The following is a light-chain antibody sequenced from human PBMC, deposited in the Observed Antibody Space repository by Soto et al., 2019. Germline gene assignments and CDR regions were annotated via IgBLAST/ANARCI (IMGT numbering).Light chain of an antibody. CDR3: QQYGSSPIT. V-gene: IGKV3-20*01. CDR2: DAS. J-gene: IGKJ5*01. CDR1: QSVSRY. Sequence: EIVLTQSPSTLSLSPGKRATLSCRASQSVSRYLAWYQQKPGQAPRLLIYDASSRATGIPDRFSGSGSGTDFTPTISRLEPEDFAVYYCQQYGSSPITFGQGTRLEIK.